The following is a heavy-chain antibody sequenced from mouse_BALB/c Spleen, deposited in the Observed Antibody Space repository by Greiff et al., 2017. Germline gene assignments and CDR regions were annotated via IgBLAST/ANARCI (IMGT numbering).Heavy chain of an antibody. D-gene: IGHD1-2*01. Sequence: VHLVESGPGLVQPSQSLSITCTVSGFSLTSYGVHWVRQSPGKGLEWLGVIWSGGSTDYNAAFISRLSISKDNSKSQVFFKMNSLQANDTAIYYCARNWALITTATDAMDYWGQGTSVTVSS. CDR3: ARNWALITTATDAMDY. V-gene: IGHV2-2*02. CDR1: GFSLTSYG. CDR2: IWSGGST. J-gene: IGHJ4*01.